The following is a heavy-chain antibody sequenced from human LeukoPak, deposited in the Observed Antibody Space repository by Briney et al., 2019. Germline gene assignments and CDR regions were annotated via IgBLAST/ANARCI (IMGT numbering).Heavy chain of an antibody. J-gene: IGHJ5*02. CDR2: MNPNSGNT. CDR3: ARMYYDILTGYLP. D-gene: IGHD3-9*01. CDR1: GGTFSSYA. V-gene: IGHV1-8*02. Sequence: ASVKVSCKASGGTFSSYAINWVRQATGQGLEWMGWMNPNSGNTGYAQKFQGRVTMTRNTSISTAYMELSSLRSEDTAVYYCARMYYDILTGYLPWGQGTLVTVSS.